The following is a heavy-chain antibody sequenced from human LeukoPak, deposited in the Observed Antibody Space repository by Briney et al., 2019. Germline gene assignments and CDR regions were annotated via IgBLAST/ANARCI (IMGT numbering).Heavy chain of an antibody. CDR2: IIPIFGTA. CDR3: ARDTDYGANFAFDI. CDR1: GGTFSSYA. Sequence: SVKVSCKASGGTFSSYAISWVRQAPGQGREWMGRIIPIFGTANYAQKFQGRVTITTDESTSTAYMELSSLRSEDTAVYYCARDTDYGANFAFDIRGQGTMVTVSS. V-gene: IGHV1-69*05. J-gene: IGHJ3*02. D-gene: IGHD4/OR15-4a*01.